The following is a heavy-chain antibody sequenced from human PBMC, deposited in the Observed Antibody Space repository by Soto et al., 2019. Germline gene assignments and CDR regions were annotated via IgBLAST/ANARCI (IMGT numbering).Heavy chain of an antibody. D-gene: IGHD3-10*01. CDR3: ARQGFGQLHGLVDV. V-gene: IGHV4-59*08. Sequence: SETLSLTCIVFGGSITSHYCSWFRQPPGKGLEWIGYIHHSGSTSYYNPPLKSRVTMSVDTSKNQFSLKVSSVTAADTALYYCARQGFGQLHGLVDVWGPGTTVTVSS. CDR1: GGSITSHY. CDR2: IHHSGST. J-gene: IGHJ6*02.